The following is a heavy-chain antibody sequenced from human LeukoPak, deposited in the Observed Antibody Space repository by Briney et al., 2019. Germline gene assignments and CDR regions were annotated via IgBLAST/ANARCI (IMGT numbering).Heavy chain of an antibody. J-gene: IGHJ4*02. CDR2: ISGSGGST. CDR3: AKEAAGYDSSGYSDY. D-gene: IGHD3-22*01. V-gene: IGHV3-23*01. Sequence: GGSLRLSCAASGLTFSSHWMHWVRQAPGKGLEWVSTISGSGGSTYYADSVKGRFTISRDNSKNTLYLQMNSLRAEDTAVYYCAKEAAGYDSSGYSDYWGQGTLVSVSP. CDR1: GLTFSSHW.